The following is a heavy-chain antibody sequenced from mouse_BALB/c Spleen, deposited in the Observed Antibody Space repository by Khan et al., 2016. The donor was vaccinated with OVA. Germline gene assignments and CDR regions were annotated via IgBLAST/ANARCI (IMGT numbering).Heavy chain of an antibody. Sequence: QVQLKQSGAELVRPGTSVKLSCKTSGYIFTSYWIHWVKQRSGQGLEWIARIYPGTDNTYYNEKFKDQATLTADKSSNTAYLQLSSLKSEDSAVLFCAREEALYYLNYWGQGTTLTVSS. CDR2: IYPGTDNT. CDR1: GYIFTSYW. D-gene: IGHD3-2*02. J-gene: IGHJ2*01. CDR3: AREEALYYLNY. V-gene: IGHV1-76*01.